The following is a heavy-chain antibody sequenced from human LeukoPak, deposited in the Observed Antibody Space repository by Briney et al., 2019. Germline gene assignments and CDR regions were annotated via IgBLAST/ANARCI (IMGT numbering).Heavy chain of an antibody. CDR2: ISAYNGNT. V-gene: IGHV1-18*01. Sequence: ASVKVSCKASGYTFTSYGISWVRQAPGQGLEWMGWISAYNGNTNYAQKLQGRVTMTTDTSTSTAYMELRSLRSDDTAVYYCARINTIVVLDNWFDPWGQGTLVTVSS. D-gene: IGHD3-22*01. CDR3: ARINTIVVLDNWFDP. J-gene: IGHJ5*02. CDR1: GYTFTSYG.